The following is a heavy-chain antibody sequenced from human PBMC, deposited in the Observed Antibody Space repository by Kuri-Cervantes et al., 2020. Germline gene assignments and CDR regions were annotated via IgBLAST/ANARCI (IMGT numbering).Heavy chain of an antibody. CDR3: ARDHYSAGWYDIGAFDI. D-gene: IGHD6-19*01. CDR1: GLTFSSYT. Sequence: GESLKISCAASGLTFSSYTMNWVRQAPGKGLEWVSSISTSSGYIYYADSVRGRFTISGDNAKNSLYLQMNSLRAEDTAVYYCARDHYSAGWYDIGAFDIWGQGTMVTVSS. CDR2: ISTSSGYI. V-gene: IGHV3-21*03. J-gene: IGHJ3*02.